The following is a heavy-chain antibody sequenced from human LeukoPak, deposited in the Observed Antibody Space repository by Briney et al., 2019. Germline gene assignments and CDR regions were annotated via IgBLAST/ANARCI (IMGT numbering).Heavy chain of an antibody. CDR3: AKDVGKWESLHFFDY. J-gene: IGHJ4*02. D-gene: IGHD1-26*01. V-gene: IGHV3-33*06. CDR2: IWYDGSNK. Sequence: GGSLRLSCAASGFTFSSYGMHWVRQAPGKGLEWVAVIWYDGSNKYYADSVKGRFTISRDNSKNTLYLQMNSLRGDDTAVYYCAKDVGKWESLHFFDYWGQGTLVTVSS. CDR1: GFTFSSYG.